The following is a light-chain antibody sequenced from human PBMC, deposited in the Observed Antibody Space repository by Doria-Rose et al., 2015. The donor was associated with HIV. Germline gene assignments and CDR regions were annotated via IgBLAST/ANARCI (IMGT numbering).Light chain of an antibody. CDR1: QSFGSSY. J-gene: IGKJ4*01. Sequence: RASQSFGSSYLAWYQKKSDQAPRLVMYGASTRATGIPDRFSGSGSGTDLTLTISRLEPEDFAVYYCQQYGRSLTFGGGTKVEIK. CDR3: QQYGRSLT. CDR2: GAS. V-gene: IGKV3-20*01.